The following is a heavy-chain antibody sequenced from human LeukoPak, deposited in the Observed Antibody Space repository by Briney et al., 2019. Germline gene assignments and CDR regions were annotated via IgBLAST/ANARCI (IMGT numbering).Heavy chain of an antibody. D-gene: IGHD2-2*01. CDR2: ISGGGATT. J-gene: IGHJ4*02. CDR3: ARTYASSLY. CDR1: GFTFSSYA. V-gene: IGHV3-23*01. Sequence: GGSLRLSCAASGFTFSSYAMSWVRQAPGKGLEWISTISGGGATTYYADSVKGRFTISRDNSKTTLYLQMNSLRAEDTAVYYCARTYASSLYWGQGTLVTVSS.